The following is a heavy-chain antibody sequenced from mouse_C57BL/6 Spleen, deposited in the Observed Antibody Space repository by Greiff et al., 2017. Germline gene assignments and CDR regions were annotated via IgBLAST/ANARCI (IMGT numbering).Heavy chain of an antibody. CDR3: AISTMVTTGTSYYAMDY. Sequence: VKLQESGPGLVQPSQSLSITCTVSGFSLTSYGVHWVRQPPGKGLEWLAVIWSGGSTDYNAAFISRLSISKDNSKCQVFFKMNSLQADDTAIYYCAISTMVTTGTSYYAMDYWGQGTSVTVSS. D-gene: IGHD2-2*01. J-gene: IGHJ4*01. CDR1: GFSLTSYG. V-gene: IGHV2-4*01. CDR2: IWSGGST.